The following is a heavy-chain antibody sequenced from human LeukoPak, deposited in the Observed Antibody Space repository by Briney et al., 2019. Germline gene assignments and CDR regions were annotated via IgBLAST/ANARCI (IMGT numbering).Heavy chain of an antibody. CDR1: GGSISYFY. D-gene: IGHD6-6*01. V-gene: IGHV4-59*01. Sequence: SETLSLTCTISGGSISYFYWTWIRQSPGKGLEWIGNVYYSVTTNYNPSLKSRVTISVDTSKNQFSLKLNSVTAAATAVYFCARAYIATRHPISYRYSYYMDVWGKGTTVTVSS. J-gene: IGHJ6*03. CDR3: ARAYIATRHPISYRYSYYMDV. CDR2: VYYSVTT.